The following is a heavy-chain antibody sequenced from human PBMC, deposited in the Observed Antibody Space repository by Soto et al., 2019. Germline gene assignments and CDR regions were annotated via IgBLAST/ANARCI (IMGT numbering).Heavy chain of an antibody. CDR1: GYTFTSYA. CDR2: INAGNGNT. J-gene: IGHJ4*02. Sequence: QVQLVQSGAEVKKPGASVKVSCKASGYTFTSYAMHWVRQAPGQRLEWMGWINAGNGNTKYSEKFQGRVTIARDTSASTAYMELSSLRSEDTAVYYCARDLGWWPWDYWGQGTLVTVSS. D-gene: IGHD2-15*01. CDR3: ARDLGWWPWDY. V-gene: IGHV1-3*01.